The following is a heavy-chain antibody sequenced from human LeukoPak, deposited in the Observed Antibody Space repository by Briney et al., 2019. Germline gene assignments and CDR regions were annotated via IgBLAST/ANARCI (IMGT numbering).Heavy chain of an antibody. CDR1: GFTFNSYG. CDR3: ARLPAYCSSTSCYYDY. J-gene: IGHJ4*02. D-gene: IGHD2-2*01. CDR2: IHYDGNKK. V-gene: IGHV3-30*02. Sequence: GGSLGLSCTASGFTFNSYGMNWVRQAPGKGLEWVAFIHYDGNKKYYADSVKGRFTISRDNSKNTLYLQMNSLRAEDTAVYYCARLPAYCSSTSCYYDYWGQGTLVTVSS.